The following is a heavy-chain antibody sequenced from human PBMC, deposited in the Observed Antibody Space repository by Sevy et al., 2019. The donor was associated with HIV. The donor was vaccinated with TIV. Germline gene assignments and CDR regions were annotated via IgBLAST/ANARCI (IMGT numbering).Heavy chain of an antibody. Sequence: GGSLRLSCAASGFTFSSYAMHWVRQAPGKGLEWVSIIYSGVTTSYADSVRGRFTISRDNSKNTLSLQMNSLRAEDTAVYYCARLSVYYYDSSGYYTTGNAFDIWGQGTMVTVSS. J-gene: IGHJ3*02. CDR1: GFTFSSYA. CDR3: ARLSVYYYDSSGYYTTGNAFDI. D-gene: IGHD3-22*01. V-gene: IGHV3-53*01. CDR2: IYSGVTT.